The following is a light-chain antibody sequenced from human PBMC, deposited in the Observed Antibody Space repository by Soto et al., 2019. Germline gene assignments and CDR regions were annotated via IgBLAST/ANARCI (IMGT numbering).Light chain of an antibody. J-gene: IGKJ1*01. Sequence: EIVLTQSPGTLSLSPGERATLSCRASQSVSSNYLAWYQQKPGQAPRLLIYGASCRATGIPDRFSGGGSGTDFTLTISRLEPEDFAVYYCQQYGSSPRTFGQGTKVEIK. CDR3: QQYGSSPRT. CDR2: GAS. V-gene: IGKV3-20*01. CDR1: QSVSSNY.